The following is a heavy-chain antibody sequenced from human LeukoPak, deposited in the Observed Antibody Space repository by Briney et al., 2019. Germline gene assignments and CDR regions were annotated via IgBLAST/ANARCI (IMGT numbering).Heavy chain of an antibody. CDR1: GGSISSSSYY. CDR3: ARDPAPGWLQLRAFDY. V-gene: IGHV4-39*07. Sequence: SETLSLTCTVSGGSISSSSYYWGWIRQPPGKGLEWIGSIYYSGSTYYNPSLKSRVTISVDTSKNQFSLKLSSVTAADTAVYYCARDPAPGWLQLRAFDYWGQGTLVTVSS. D-gene: IGHD5-24*01. CDR2: IYYSGST. J-gene: IGHJ4*02.